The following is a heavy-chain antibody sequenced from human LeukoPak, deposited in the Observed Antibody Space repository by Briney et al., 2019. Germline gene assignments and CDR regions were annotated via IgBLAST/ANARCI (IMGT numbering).Heavy chain of an antibody. CDR3: ARGRGNSSSWYWDY. D-gene: IGHD6-13*01. Sequence: PGGSLRLSRAASGFTFSSCWMTWVRQAPGRWLEWVANIKQDGSEKYYVDSAKGRFTISRDNGKKSLYLQMNSLRVEDTAVYYCARGRGNSSSWYWDYWGQGTLVTVSS. CDR2: IKQDGSEK. V-gene: IGHV3-7*01. J-gene: IGHJ4*02. CDR1: GFTFSSCW.